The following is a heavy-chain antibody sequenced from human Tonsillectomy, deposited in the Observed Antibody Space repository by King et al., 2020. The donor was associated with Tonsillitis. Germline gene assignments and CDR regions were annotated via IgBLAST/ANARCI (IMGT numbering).Heavy chain of an antibody. J-gene: IGHJ5*02. V-gene: IGHV1-69*12. D-gene: IGHD2-2*01. CDR2: IIPIFGTA. CDR1: GGTFSSYA. CDR3: ARVPVKYQLLCWFDP. Sequence: QLVQSGAEVKKPGSSVKVSCKASGGTFSSYAISWVRQAPGQGLEWMGGIIPIFGTANYAQKFQGRVTITADESTSTADMELSSLGSGGTAVYYCARVPVKYQLLCWFDPWGQGTLVTVSS.